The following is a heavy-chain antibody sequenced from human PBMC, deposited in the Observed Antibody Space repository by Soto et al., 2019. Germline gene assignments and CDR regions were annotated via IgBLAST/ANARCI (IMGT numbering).Heavy chain of an antibody. CDR1: GDSMGSGDYY. Sequence: QVQLQESGPGLVKPSQTLSLTCTVSGDSMGSGDYYWTWIRQPPGKGLEWIGYIYYIRTTFYNPSLESRVNIAIDSANNHFTLRLTSGTAADTAVYYCSRGSTYYGFLTWGQGTLVTVSS. D-gene: IGHD3-10*01. V-gene: IGHV4-30-4*01. CDR2: IYYIRTT. CDR3: SRGSTYYGFLT. J-gene: IGHJ5*02.